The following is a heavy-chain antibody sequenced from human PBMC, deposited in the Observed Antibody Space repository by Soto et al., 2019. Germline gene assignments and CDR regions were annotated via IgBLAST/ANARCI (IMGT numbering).Heavy chain of an antibody. V-gene: IGHV1-3*01. J-gene: IGHJ5*02. CDR1: GYTFTSYA. CDR2: INAGNGNT. Sequence: ASVKVSCKASGYTFTSYAMHWVRQAPGQRLEWMGWINAGNGNTKYSQKFQGRVTITRDTSASTAYMELSSLRSEDTAVYYCAACSGYYWGWFDPWGQGTLVTAPQ. CDR3: AACSGYYWGWFDP. D-gene: IGHD3-22*01.